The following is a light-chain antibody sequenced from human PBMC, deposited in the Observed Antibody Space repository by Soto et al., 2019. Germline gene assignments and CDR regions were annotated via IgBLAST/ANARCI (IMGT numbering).Light chain of an antibody. V-gene: IGLV3-9*01. Sequence: SYELTQPLTVSVALGQTARITCGGNNIGNKIVHWYHQKPGQAPVVVIYRDSNRPSGIPERFSGSNSGNTATLTISRAQAGDEADYYCQVWDSNTVVFGGGTKLTVL. CDR1: NIGNKI. CDR2: RDS. CDR3: QVWDSNTVV. J-gene: IGLJ2*01.